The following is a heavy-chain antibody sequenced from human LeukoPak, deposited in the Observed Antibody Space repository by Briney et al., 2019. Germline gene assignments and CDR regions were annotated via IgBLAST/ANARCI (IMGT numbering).Heavy chain of an antibody. J-gene: IGHJ4*02. Sequence: SSETLSLTCTVSGGSISSYYWSWIRQPPGKGLEWIGYIYYSGSTNYNPSLKSRVTISVDTSKNQFSLKLSSVTAADTAVYYCAIMDLYDSSGAYYFDYWGQGTLVTVSS. D-gene: IGHD6-19*01. V-gene: IGHV4-59*01. CDR3: AIMDLYDSSGAYYFDY. CDR1: GGSISSYY. CDR2: IYYSGST.